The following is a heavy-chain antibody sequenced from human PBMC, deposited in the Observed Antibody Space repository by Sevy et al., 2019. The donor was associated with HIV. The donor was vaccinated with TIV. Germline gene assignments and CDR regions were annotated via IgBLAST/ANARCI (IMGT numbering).Heavy chain of an antibody. Sequence: SETLSLTCTVSGGSISRSGYYWSWISQHPGKGLEWIGNIYHSGSTYYNPSLKSRVTISEDTSKNQFSLKLRSVTAADTAVYYCARESVVVAATRPFFDYWGQGTLVTVSS. J-gene: IGHJ4*02. V-gene: IGHV4-31*03. CDR2: IYHSGST. CDR1: GGSISRSGYY. CDR3: ARESVVVAATRPFFDY. D-gene: IGHD2-15*01.